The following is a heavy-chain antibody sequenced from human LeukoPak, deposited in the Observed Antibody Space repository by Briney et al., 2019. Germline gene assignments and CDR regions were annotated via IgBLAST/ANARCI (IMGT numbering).Heavy chain of an antibody. CDR2: ISGSGGST. Sequence: GGSLRLSCAASEFTFSSYAMSWVRQAPGKGLEWVSAISGSGGSTYYADSVKGRFTISRDNSKNTLYLQMNSLRAEDTAVYYCAKSKGQITGTTSDYWGQGTLVTVSS. CDR1: EFTFSSYA. J-gene: IGHJ4*02. V-gene: IGHV3-23*01. CDR3: AKSKGQITGTTSDY. D-gene: IGHD1-7*01.